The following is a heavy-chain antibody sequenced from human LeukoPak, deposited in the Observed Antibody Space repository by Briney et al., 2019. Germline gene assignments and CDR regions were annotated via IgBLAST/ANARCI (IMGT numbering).Heavy chain of an antibody. Sequence: GGSLRLSCAASGFTFSSYSMNWVRQAPGKGLEWVSYISSSSNTIYYADSVKGRFTISRDNAKNSLYLQMNSLRDEDTSVYYCARDILTKQAYSGYDNWGQGTLVTVSS. CDR2: ISSSSNTI. CDR1: GFTFSSYS. CDR3: ARDILTKQAYSGYDN. J-gene: IGHJ4*02. D-gene: IGHD5-12*01. V-gene: IGHV3-48*02.